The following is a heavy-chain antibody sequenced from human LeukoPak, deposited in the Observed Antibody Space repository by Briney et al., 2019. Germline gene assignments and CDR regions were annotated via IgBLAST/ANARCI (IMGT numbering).Heavy chain of an antibody. CDR3: ASLPSIAEPEDY. CDR2: ISGYNGNT. V-gene: IGHV1-18*01. D-gene: IGHD6-6*01. Sequence: GASVKVSCKASGYTFTSYGISWVRQAPGQGLEWMGWISGYNGNTIYAQKFQGRVTMTTDTSTSTAYMEMRSLRSDDTAVYYCASLPSIAEPEDYWGQGTLVTVSS. CDR1: GYTFTSYG. J-gene: IGHJ4*02.